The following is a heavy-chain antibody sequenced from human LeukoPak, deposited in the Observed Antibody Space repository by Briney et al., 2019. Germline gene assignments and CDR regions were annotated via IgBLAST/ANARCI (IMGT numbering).Heavy chain of an antibody. V-gene: IGHV3-23*01. J-gene: IGHJ4*02. Sequence: GGSLRLSCAASGFTFSSYAMSWVRQAPGKGLEWVSAISGSGGSTYYADSVKGRFTISRDNSKNTLYLQMNSLRAEDTAVYYCAKGAYSSGWASGYYFDYWGQGTLVTVFS. CDR3: AKGAYSSGWASGYYFDY. D-gene: IGHD6-19*01. CDR1: GFTFSSYA. CDR2: ISGSGGST.